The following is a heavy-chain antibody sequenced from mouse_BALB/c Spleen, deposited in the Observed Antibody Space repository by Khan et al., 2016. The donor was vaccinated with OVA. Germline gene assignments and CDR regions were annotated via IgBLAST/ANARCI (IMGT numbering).Heavy chain of an antibody. Sequence: QVQLQQSGPGLVQPSQSLSITCTVSGFSLTNFGVHWVRQSPGKGLEWLGVIWSGGSTDYNAAFKSRLSISKDNSKTQVFFKMNSLQPNDTATYDCARREYLMSWFAYWGQGTLVTVSA. CDR1: GFSLTNFG. CDR2: IWSGGST. D-gene: IGHD2-3*01. V-gene: IGHV2-2*02. J-gene: IGHJ3*01. CDR3: ARREYLMSWFAY.